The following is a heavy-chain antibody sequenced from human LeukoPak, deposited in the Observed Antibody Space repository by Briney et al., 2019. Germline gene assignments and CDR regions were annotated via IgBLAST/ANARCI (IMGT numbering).Heavy chain of an antibody. CDR1: GGTFSSYA. J-gene: IGHJ6*03. CDR3: ARGIWQQSIAVADYYYYYMDV. V-gene: IGHV1-69*05. D-gene: IGHD6-19*01. Sequence: SVKLSCKASGGTFSSYAISWVRQAPGQGLEWMGGIIPIFGTANYAQKFQGRVTITTDESTSTAYMELSSLRSEDTAVYYCARGIWQQSIAVADYYYYYMDVWGKGTTVTVSS. CDR2: IIPIFGTA.